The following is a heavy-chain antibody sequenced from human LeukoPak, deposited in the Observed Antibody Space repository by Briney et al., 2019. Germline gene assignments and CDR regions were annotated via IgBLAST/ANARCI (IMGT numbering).Heavy chain of an antibody. CDR2: ISDSGSST. D-gene: IGHD4/OR15-4a*01. Sequence: GGSLRLSCAASGFTFSIYAMNWVRQASGKGLEWVSAISDSGSSTYYADSVKGRFTISRDNSKNTLYLQMNSLRAEDTAMYYCASDYLYYYLDVWGKGTTVTVSS. CDR1: GFTFSIYA. V-gene: IGHV3-23*01. CDR3: ASDYLYYYLDV. J-gene: IGHJ6*03.